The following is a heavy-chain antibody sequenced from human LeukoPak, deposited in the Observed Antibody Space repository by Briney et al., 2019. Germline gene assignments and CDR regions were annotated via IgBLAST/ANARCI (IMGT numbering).Heavy chain of an antibody. D-gene: IGHD3-10*01. Sequence: ASVKVSCKTSGDTFTSYDINWVRQATGQGLEWMGWMNPNSGNTNYAQKSQGRVTLTRDTSISTAYMELSSLRSEDTAVYYCARGGTLVQGVTILSGMDVWGQGTTVTVSS. J-gene: IGHJ6*02. V-gene: IGHV1-8*01. CDR2: MNPNSGNT. CDR1: GDTFTSYD. CDR3: ARGGTLVQGVTILSGMDV.